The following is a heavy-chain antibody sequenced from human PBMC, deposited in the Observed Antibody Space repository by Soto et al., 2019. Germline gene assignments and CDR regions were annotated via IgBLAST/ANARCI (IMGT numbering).Heavy chain of an antibody. V-gene: IGHV1-18*01. CDR2: ISAYNGNT. CDR3: ARDRSKIRGYSGYDAFDI. Sequence: QVQLVQSGAEVKKPGASVKVSCKASGYTFTSYGISWVRQAPGQGLEWMGWISAYNGNTNYAQKLQGRVNMTTDTSTSTAYMELRSLRSDDTAVYYCARDRSKIRGYSGYDAFDIWGQGTMVTVSS. CDR1: GYTFTSYG. J-gene: IGHJ3*02. D-gene: IGHD5-12*01.